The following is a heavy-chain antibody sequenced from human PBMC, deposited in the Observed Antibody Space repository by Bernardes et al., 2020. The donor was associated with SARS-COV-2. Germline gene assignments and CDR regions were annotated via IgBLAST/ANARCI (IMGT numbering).Heavy chain of an antibody. CDR1: GFTFTSSA. V-gene: IGHV1-58*01. CDR3: AAEPPGYSSSGYYYYYGMDV. J-gene: IGHJ6*02. CDR2: IVVGSGNT. Sequence: SVKVSCKASGFTFTSSAVQWVRQARGQRLEWIVWIVVGSGNTNYAQKFQERVTITRDMSTSTADMELSSLRSEDTAVYYCAAEPPGYSSSGYYYYYGMDVWGQGTTVTVSS. D-gene: IGHD6-13*01.